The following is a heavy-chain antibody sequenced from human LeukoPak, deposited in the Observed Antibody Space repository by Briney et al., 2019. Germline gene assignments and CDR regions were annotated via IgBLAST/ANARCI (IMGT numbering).Heavy chain of an antibody. J-gene: IGHJ4*02. CDR3: ARDIVVVVAATGYYYFDY. CDR2: INAVNGNT. V-gene: IGHV1-3*01. CDR1: GYTFTNYA. Sequence: ASVKVSCKASGYTFTNYAMHWVRQAPGQRLEWMGWINAVNGNTKYSQEFQGRVTISRDTSASTAYMELRSLRSDDTAVYYCARDIVVVVAATGYYYFDYWGQGTLVTVSS. D-gene: IGHD2-15*01.